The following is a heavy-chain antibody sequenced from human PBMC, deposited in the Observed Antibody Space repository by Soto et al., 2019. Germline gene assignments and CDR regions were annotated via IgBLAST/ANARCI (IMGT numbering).Heavy chain of an antibody. CDR2: SSAYGGDT. V-gene: IGHV1-18*01. D-gene: IGHD6-19*01. CDR3: ARALHSTGWQRGMRNWLDP. CDR1: GYTFLNYA. J-gene: IGHJ5*02. Sequence: VQLVQSGAEVKTPGASVKVSCRASGYTFLNYAISWVRQAPGQGLEWIGWSSAYGGDTHYAQKFHGRVIMTTDTTTSTAYMGLRSLKSDDTAVYYCARALHSTGWQRGMRNWLDPWGQGTLVTVSP.